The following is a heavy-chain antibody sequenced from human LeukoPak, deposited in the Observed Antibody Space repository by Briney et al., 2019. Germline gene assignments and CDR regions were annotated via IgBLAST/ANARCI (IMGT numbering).Heavy chain of an antibody. D-gene: IGHD3-3*01. J-gene: IGHJ3*02. CDR1: GFTFSDYY. V-gene: IGHV3-66*02. CDR2: IYSGGST. Sequence: QPGGSLRLSCAASGFTFSDYYMSWVRQAPGKGLEWVSVIYSGGSTYYADSVKGRFTISRDNSKNTLYLQMNSLRAEDTAVYYCARGPFGFLSAFDIWGQGTMVTVSS. CDR3: ARGPFGFLSAFDI.